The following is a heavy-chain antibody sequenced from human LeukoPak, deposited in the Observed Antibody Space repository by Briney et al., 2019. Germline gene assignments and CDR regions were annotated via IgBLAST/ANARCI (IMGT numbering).Heavy chain of an antibody. CDR2: IIPILGIA. J-gene: IGHJ4*02. D-gene: IGHD5-12*01. CDR1: GGTFSSYA. Sequence: SVKVSCKASGGTFSSYAISWVRQAPGQGLEWMGRIIPILGIANYAQKFQGRVTITADKSTSTAYMELSSLRSEDTAVYYCARGARGVATQKGVDYWGQGTLVTVSS. V-gene: IGHV1-69*04. CDR3: ARGARGVATQKGVDY.